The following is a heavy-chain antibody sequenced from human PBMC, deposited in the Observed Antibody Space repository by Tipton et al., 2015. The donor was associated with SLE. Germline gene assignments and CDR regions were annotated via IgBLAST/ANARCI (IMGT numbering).Heavy chain of an antibody. J-gene: IGHJ4*02. CDR1: GGSINSYY. Sequence: TLSLTCTVSGGSINSYYWTWIRQAPGKGLEWIAYISYSGSTNYSPSLKSRVTISVDMSKNQVSLKLSSVTAADTAVYYCARPTGDNFDYWGQGILVTVSS. D-gene: IGHD7-27*01. CDR2: ISYSGST. CDR3: ARPTGDNFDY. V-gene: IGHV4-59*12.